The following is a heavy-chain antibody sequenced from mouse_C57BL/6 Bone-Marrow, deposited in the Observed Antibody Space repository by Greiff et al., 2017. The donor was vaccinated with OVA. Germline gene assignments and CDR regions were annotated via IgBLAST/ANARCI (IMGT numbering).Heavy chain of an antibody. D-gene: IGHD2-1*01. Sequence: VQLQQSGPELVKPGASVKMSCKASGYTFTDYNMHWVKQSHGKSLEWIGYINPNNGGTSYNQKFKGKATLTVNKSSSTAYMELRSLTSEDSAVYYGARGRDYGNYGFAYWGQGTLVTVSA. CDR3: ARGRDYGNYGFAY. V-gene: IGHV1-22*01. J-gene: IGHJ3*01. CDR2: INPNNGGT. CDR1: GYTFTDYN.